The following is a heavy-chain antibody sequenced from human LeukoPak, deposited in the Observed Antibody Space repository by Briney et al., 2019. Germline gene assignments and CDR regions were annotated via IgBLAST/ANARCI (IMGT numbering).Heavy chain of an antibody. CDR1: GFTFSSYS. CDR2: ISSSSSYI. CDR3: TWIRKALGGFDS. J-gene: IGHJ4*01. Sequence: GGSLRLSCAASGFTFSSYSMNWVRQAPGKGLEWVSSISSSSSYIYYADSVKGRFTISRDNAKNSLYLQMNSLRAEDTAVYYCTWIRKALGGFDSWGQGIQVTVSS. V-gene: IGHV3-21*03. D-gene: IGHD3-22*01.